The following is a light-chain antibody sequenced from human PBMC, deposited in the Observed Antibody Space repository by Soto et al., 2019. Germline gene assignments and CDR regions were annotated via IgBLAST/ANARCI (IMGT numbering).Light chain of an antibody. CDR1: NSDVGGDNH. CDR3: SSYTSSTSL. CDR2: DVS. J-gene: IGLJ2*01. Sequence: QSALTQPASVSGSLGQSITISCTGTNSDVGGDNHVSWYQQHPDKAPKLIIYDVSNRPSGVSTRFSGSKSGNTASLTISGLQTEDEAHYYCSSYTSSTSLFGGGTKLTVL. V-gene: IGLV2-14*03.